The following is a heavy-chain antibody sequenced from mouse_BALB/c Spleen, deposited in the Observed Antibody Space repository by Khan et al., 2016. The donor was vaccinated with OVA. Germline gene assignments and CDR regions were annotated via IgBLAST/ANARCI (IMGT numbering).Heavy chain of an antibody. V-gene: IGHV9-3-1*01. D-gene: IGHD2-14*01. CDR1: GYTFTNNG. CDR3: ARVGYNGTMDY. CDR2: IYTYTGKP. J-gene: IGHJ4*01. Sequence: QIQLVQSGPELKRPGETVKISCKASGYTFTNNGMNWVKLAPGKGLRWMGLIYTYTGKPAYADDYTGRFAFSLESSASTVYLLINHLKNEDTATYFCARVGYNGTMDYWGQGTSVTVSS.